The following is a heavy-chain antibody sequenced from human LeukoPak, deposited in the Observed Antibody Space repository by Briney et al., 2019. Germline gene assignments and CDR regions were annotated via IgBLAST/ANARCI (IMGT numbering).Heavy chain of an antibody. D-gene: IGHD3-3*01. V-gene: IGHV1-8*01. CDR2: MNPNSGNT. CDR3: ARGGRRITIFGVVTPDWFDP. J-gene: IGHJ5*02. Sequence: ASVKVSCKASGYTFTSYDINWVRQATGQGLEWMGRMNPNSGNTGYAQKFQGRVTMTRNTSISTAYMELSSLRSEDTAVYYCARGGRRITIFGVVTPDWFDPWGQGTLVTVSS. CDR1: GYTFTSYD.